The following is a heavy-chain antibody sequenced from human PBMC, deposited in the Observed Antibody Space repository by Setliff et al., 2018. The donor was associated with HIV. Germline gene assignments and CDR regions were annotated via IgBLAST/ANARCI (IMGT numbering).Heavy chain of an antibody. CDR1: GASVSSGGFY. CDR3: ARGLDDLGAFDI. V-gene: IGHV4-30-4*08. Sequence: SETLSLTCTVSGASVSSGGFYWSWIRQPPGKGLEWIGYIYYTGSTYYNPSLKSRVTISVDTSKNQFSLKLSSVTAADTAVYYCARGLDDLGAFDIWGQGTMVTVSS. J-gene: IGHJ3*02. D-gene: IGHD6-19*01. CDR2: IYYTGST.